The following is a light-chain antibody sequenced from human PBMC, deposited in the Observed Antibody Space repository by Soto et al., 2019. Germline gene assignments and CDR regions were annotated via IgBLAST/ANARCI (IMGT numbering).Light chain of an antibody. CDR1: QDINIY. Sequence: DIQMTQCPSSLSASVGDRVTITCQATQDINIYLNWYQQKPGKAPNLLIYDASNLEIGVPSRFSGSGSGTHFTFTISSLQTEDIGTYYCQQYDILPITFGRGTKVDIK. CDR2: DAS. J-gene: IGKJ4*01. CDR3: QQYDILPIT. V-gene: IGKV1-33*01.